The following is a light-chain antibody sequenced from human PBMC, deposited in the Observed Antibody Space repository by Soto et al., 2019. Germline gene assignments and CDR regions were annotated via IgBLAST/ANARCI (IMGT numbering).Light chain of an antibody. CDR1: SSNIGAGYD. CDR3: QSYDSSLSAYYV. Sequence: QSVLTQPPSVSGAPGQRVTISCTGSSSNIGAGYDVHWYQQLPGTAPKLLIYGNSNRPSGVPDRFSGSKSGTSASLAINRLQAEDEADYYCQSYDSSLSAYYVFGTGTKVTVL. CDR2: GNS. V-gene: IGLV1-40*01. J-gene: IGLJ1*01.